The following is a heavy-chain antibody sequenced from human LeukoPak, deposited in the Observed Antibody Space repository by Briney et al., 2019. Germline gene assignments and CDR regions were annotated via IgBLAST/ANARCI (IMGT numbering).Heavy chain of an antibody. CDR2: INPNSGGT. CDR1: GYTFTGYY. V-gene: IGHV1-2*02. D-gene: IGHD3-10*01. Sequence: ASVKVSCKASGYTFTGYYMHWVRQAPGQGLEWMGWINPNSGGTNYAQKFQGRVTMTRDTSISTAYMELSRLRSDDTAVYYCAQEGGLLSGSLSGGFDYWGQGTLVTVSS. J-gene: IGHJ4*02. CDR3: AQEGGLLSGSLSGGFDY.